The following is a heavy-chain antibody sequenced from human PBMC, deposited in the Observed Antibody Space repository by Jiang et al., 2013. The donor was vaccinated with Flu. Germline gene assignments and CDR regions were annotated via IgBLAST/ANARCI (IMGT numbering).Heavy chain of an antibody. D-gene: IGHD2-21*02. CDR1: GRTFHSYT. Sequence: SGAEVKKPGSSVKVSCKASGRTFHSYTINWVRQAPGQGPEWVGRIIPVIGVTSYAQEFQGRVTITADKSTSTVYMEMSSLRSDDTAVYFCARATCGGDCYSGGLAYFYFDYWGPGTLVTVSS. J-gene: IGHJ4*02. CDR2: IIPVIGVT. V-gene: IGHV1-69*04. CDR3: ARATCGGDCYSGGLAYFYFDY.